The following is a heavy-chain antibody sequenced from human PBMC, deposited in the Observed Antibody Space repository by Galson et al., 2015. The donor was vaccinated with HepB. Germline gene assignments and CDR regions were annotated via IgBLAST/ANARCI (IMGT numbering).Heavy chain of an antibody. V-gene: IGHV1-69*10. J-gene: IGHJ6*03. CDR2: IIPILGIA. D-gene: IGHD2-21*01. Sequence: SVKVSCKASGGTFSSYAISWVRQAPGQGLEWMGGIIPILGIANYAQKFQGRVTITADKSTSTAYMELSSLRSEDTAVYYCASPAQSLAYCGGDCYGRLYYYYMDVWGKGTTVTVTS. CDR3: ASPAQSLAYCGGDCYGRLYYYYMDV. CDR1: GGTFSSYA.